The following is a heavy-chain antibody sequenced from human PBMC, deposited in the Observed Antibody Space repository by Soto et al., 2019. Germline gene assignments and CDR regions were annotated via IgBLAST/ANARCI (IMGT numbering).Heavy chain of an antibody. V-gene: IGHV5-51*01. CDR1: GYSSTAHW. J-gene: IGHJ3*02. CDR3: ARLSRDGYNFLYAFDI. D-gene: IGHD5-12*01. Sequence: GEALKISCEGSGYSSTAHWIVWVRQLAGKGLEWMGIIYPGDSDTRYSPSFQGQVTISADKSISTAYLQWSSLKASDTAMYYCARLSRDGYNFLYAFDIWGQGTMVTVSS. CDR2: IYPGDSDT.